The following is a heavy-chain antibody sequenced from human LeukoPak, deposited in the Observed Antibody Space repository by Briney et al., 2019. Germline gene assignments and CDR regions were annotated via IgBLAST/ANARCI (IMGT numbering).Heavy chain of an antibody. CDR2: ISYDGSNK. D-gene: IGHD6-19*01. Sequence: GGSLRLSCAASGFTFSSYAMSWVRQAPGKGLEWVAVISYDGSNKYYADSVKGRFTISRDNSKNTLYLQMNSLRAEDTAVYYCARARGIAVAGGFFDYWGQGTLVTVSS. V-gene: IGHV3-30-3*01. CDR3: ARARGIAVAGGFFDY. CDR1: GFTFSSYA. J-gene: IGHJ4*02.